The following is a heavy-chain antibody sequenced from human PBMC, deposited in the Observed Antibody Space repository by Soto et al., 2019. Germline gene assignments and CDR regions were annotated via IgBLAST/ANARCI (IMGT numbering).Heavy chain of an antibody. V-gene: IGHV4-31*03. CDR1: GGSISSGGYY. J-gene: IGHJ4*02. CDR3: ERSDTAMVTLIDY. D-gene: IGHD5-18*01. CDR2: IYYSGST. Sequence: QVQLQESGPGLVKPSQTLSLTCTVSGGSISSGGYYWSWIRQHPGKGLEWIGYIYYSGSTYYNPSLNSRVTISVDTSKPQFYLKLSSVTAADTAVYYCERSDTAMVTLIDYWGQGTLVTVSS.